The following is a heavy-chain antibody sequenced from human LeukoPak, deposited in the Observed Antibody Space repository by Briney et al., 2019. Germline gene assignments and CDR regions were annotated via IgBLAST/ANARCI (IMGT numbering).Heavy chain of an antibody. Sequence: SVKVSCKASGGTFSSYAISWVRQAPGQGLEWMGGIIPIFGTANYAQKFQGRVTITTDESTSTAYMELSSLRSEDTAVYYCASSRGSGSYYPPNDYWGHGTLVTVSS. D-gene: IGHD3-10*01. CDR3: ASSRGSGSYYPPNDY. J-gene: IGHJ4*01. CDR2: IIPIFGTA. V-gene: IGHV1-69*05. CDR1: GGTFSSYA.